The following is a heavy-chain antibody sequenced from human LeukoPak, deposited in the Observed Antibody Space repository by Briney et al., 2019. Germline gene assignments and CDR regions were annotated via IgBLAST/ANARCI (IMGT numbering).Heavy chain of an antibody. CDR3: ARGLHSLYYYYYYMDV. CDR1: GGSISSYY. J-gene: IGHJ6*03. D-gene: IGHD1-26*01. V-gene: IGHV4-4*07. CDR2: IHTSGST. Sequence: SETLSLTCTVSGGSISSYYWSWIRQSAGKGLEWIGRIHTSGSTNYNPSLKSRVTMSVDTSKNQFSLKLSSVTAADTAVYYCARGLHSLYYYYYYMDVWGKGTTVTVSS.